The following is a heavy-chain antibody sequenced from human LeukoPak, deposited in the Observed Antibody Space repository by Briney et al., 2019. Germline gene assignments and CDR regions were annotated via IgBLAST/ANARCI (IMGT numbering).Heavy chain of an antibody. V-gene: IGHV3-33*06. D-gene: IGHD5-24*01. CDR1: GFTFSTYG. Sequence: GGSLRLSCAASGFTFSTYGMHWVRQAPGKGLEWLAVIWNDGSQKYYADSVNGRFAVSRDNSKNTLFLQVNSLRVEDTAIYYCAKDGGNGYSHDAFDIWGQGTMVTVSS. J-gene: IGHJ3*02. CDR3: AKDGGNGYSHDAFDI. CDR2: IWNDGSQK.